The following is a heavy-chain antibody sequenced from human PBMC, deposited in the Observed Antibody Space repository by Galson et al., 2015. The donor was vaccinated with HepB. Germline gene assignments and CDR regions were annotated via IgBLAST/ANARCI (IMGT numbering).Heavy chain of an antibody. CDR2: IDPKNSYT. CDR3: ARHGDFLNWFDP. D-gene: IGHD3-10*01. Sequence: QSGAEVKQPGESLRISCKGSEYNFASYWISWVRQMPGKGLEWLAMIDPKNSYTHYSPSFQGHVTLSVDKSITTAYLQLSGLKASDTAIYYCARHGDFLNWFDPWGRGTLVTVSS. CDR1: EYNFASYW. V-gene: IGHV5-10-1*01. J-gene: IGHJ5*02.